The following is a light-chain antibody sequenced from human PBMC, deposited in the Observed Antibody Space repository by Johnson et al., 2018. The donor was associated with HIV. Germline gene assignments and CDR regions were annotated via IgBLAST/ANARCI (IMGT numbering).Light chain of an antibody. J-gene: IGLJ1*01. CDR2: DNN. CDR3: GTWDSSLGAHYV. V-gene: IGLV1-51*01. Sequence: QSVLTQPPSVSAAPGQKVTISCSGSSSNIGNNYVSWYQQLPGTAPKLLIYDNNKRPSGLPDRFSASKSGTSATLDITGLQTGDEADYYCGTWDSSLGAHYVFGTGTKVTVL. CDR1: SSNIGNNY.